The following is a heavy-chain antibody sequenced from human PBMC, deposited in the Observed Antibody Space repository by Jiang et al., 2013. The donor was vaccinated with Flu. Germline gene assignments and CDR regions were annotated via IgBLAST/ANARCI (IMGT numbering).Heavy chain of an antibody. D-gene: IGHD6-19*01. CDR2: IYYSGST. CDR1: GGSISSYY. V-gene: IGHV4-59*01. J-gene: IGHJ4*02. CDR3: ARLYSSGWYGYFDY. Sequence: GLVKPSETLSLTCTVSGGSISSYYWSWIRQPPGKGLEWIGYIYYSGSTNXNPSLKSRVTISVDTSKNQFSLKLSSVTAADTAVYYCARLYSSGWYGYFDYWGQGTLVTVSS.